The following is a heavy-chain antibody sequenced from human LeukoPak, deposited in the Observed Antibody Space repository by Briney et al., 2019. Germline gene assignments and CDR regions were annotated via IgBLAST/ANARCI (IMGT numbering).Heavy chain of an antibody. J-gene: IGHJ4*02. D-gene: IGHD3-22*01. V-gene: IGHV1-46*01. CDR1: GYTFTSYY. Sequence: ASVKVSCKASGYTFTSYYIHWVRQATGQGLEWMAIINPSGGITTYAQKFQGRVTLTRDTSTNTVYMDLSSLRSDDTAVYYCARDRRPSYDTSGYYFPGEYWRQGTLVTVSS. CDR2: INPSGGIT. CDR3: ARDRRPSYDTSGYYFPGEY.